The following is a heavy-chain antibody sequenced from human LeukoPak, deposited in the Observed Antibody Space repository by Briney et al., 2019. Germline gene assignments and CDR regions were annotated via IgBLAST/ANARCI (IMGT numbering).Heavy chain of an antibody. D-gene: IGHD4-17*01. V-gene: IGHV4-59*08. Sequence: PSETLSLTCTVSGGSISSYYWSWIRQPPGKGLEWIGYIYYSGSTNYNPSLKSRVTISVDTSKNQFSLKLSSVTAADTAVYYCARHEINYGDYTVWGQGTLVTVSS. CDR1: GGSISSYY. CDR3: ARHEINYGDYTV. CDR2: IYYSGST. J-gene: IGHJ4*02.